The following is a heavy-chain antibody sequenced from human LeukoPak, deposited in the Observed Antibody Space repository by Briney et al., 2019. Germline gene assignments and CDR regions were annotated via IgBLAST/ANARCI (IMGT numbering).Heavy chain of an antibody. V-gene: IGHV5-51*01. D-gene: IGHD2-15*01. CDR1: GYSFTSYW. CDR3: ARHDGCSGGSCYSTGNYMDV. J-gene: IGHJ6*03. CDR2: IYPGDSDT. Sequence: GESLKISCKGSGYSFTSYWIGWVRQMPGKGLEWMGIIYPGDSDTRYSPSFQGQVTISADRSISTAYLQWSSLKASDTAMYYCARHDGCSGGSCYSTGNYMDVWGKGTTVTVSS.